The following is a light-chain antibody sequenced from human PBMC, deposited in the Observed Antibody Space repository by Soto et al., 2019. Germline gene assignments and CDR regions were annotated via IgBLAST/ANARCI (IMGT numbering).Light chain of an antibody. CDR1: QGISNY. J-gene: IGKJ2*01. CDR3: QQSYITLYS. Sequence: IQLTQSPSSLSASVGDRVRITCRTNQGISNYLAWYQQKPGKAPKLLVYDASSLESGVPSRFGGGGSGTDFTLTISSLQPEDFATYYCQQSYITLYSFGQGTRWRL. CDR2: DAS. V-gene: IGKV1-39*01.